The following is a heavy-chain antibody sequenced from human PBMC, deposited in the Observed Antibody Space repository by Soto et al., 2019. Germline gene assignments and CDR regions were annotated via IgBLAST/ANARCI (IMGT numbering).Heavy chain of an antibody. Sequence: SVNVSCKPSGGTFSSYCISWVRQAPGQGLEWMGWIIPIYGSAIYSQSFQGRVTITADESTSTAYMELSSLRSDDTAVYYCARVVRGVGVVNFFGWFDPWGQGSLVTVSS. D-gene: IGHD3-3*01. CDR1: GGTFSSYC. J-gene: IGHJ5*02. V-gene: IGHV1-69*13. CDR3: ARVVRGVGVVNFFGWFDP. CDR2: IIPIYGSA.